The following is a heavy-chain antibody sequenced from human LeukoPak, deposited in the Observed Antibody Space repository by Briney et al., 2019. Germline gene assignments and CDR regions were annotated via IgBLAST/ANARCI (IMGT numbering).Heavy chain of an antibody. J-gene: IGHJ4*02. Sequence: GGSLRLSCAASGFTFSDYYMSWIRQAPGKGLEWVSYISSSGSTIYYADSVKGRFTISRDNAKNSLYLQMNSLRAEDTAVYYCAKEHKITIFGVVIRGTFDYWGQGTLVTVSS. CDR3: AKEHKITIFGVVIRGTFDY. V-gene: IGHV3-11*01. CDR2: ISSSGSTI. CDR1: GFTFSDYY. D-gene: IGHD3-3*01.